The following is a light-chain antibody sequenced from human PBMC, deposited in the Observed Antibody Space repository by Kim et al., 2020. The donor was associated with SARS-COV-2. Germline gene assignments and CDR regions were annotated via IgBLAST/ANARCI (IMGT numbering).Light chain of an antibody. CDR2: QDS. CDR1: KLGDKY. V-gene: IGLV3-1*01. J-gene: IGLJ3*02. Sequence: VSPGQTASITCSGDKLGDKYACWYQQKPGQSPVLVIYQDSKRPSGIPERFSGSNSGNTATLTISGTQAMDEADYYCQAWDSSTWVFGVGTQLTVL. CDR3: QAWDSSTWV.